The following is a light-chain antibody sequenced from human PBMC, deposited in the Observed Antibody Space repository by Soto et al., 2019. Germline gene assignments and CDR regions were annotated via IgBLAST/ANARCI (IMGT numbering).Light chain of an antibody. CDR2: AAS. CDR1: QSISSY. CDR3: QQSYSTPGT. J-gene: IGKJ1*01. V-gene: IGKV1-39*01. Sequence: DIQMTQSPSSLSASVGDRVTITCRASQSISSYLNWYQQKPGKAPKLLVYAASSLQSGVPSRFSGSGSGTDFTLTISSLQPEDFATYYCQQSYSTPGTCGQGTKAEIK.